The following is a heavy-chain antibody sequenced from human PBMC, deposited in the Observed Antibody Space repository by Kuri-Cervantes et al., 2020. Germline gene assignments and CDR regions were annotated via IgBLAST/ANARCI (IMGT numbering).Heavy chain of an antibody. CDR2: ISSSSSYI. V-gene: IGHV3-21*04. J-gene: IGHJ5*02. D-gene: IGHD2-15*01. CDR3: EKDPSPVYCSGGGCYQA. Sequence: GESLKISCAASGFTFSSYSMNWVRQAPGKGLEWVSSISSSSSYIYYADSVKGRFTISRDNAKNSLYLQMNSLRAEDTAVYYCEKDPSPVYCSGGGCYQAWGQGTLVTVSS. CDR1: GFTFSSYS.